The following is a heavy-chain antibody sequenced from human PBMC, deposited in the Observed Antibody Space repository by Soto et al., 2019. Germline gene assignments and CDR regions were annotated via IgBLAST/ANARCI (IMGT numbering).Heavy chain of an antibody. CDR3: ARVIYPTVTANYYYYGMDV. CDR2: IWYDGSNK. V-gene: IGHV3-33*01. J-gene: IGHJ6*02. D-gene: IGHD4-17*01. CDR1: GYTYSSYG. Sequence: QVQLVESGGGVVQPGGSLRLSCGASGYTYSSYGMHWVRQAPGKGLEWVAVIWYDGSNKYYADSVKGRFTISRDNSKNTLYLQMNSLRAEDTAVYYCARVIYPTVTANYYYYGMDVWGQGTTVSVSS.